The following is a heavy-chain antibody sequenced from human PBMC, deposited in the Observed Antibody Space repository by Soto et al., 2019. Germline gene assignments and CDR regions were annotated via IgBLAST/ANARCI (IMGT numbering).Heavy chain of an antibody. J-gene: IGHJ3*02. V-gene: IGHV4-59*01. D-gene: IGHD3-10*01. CDR3: ARVGVRFGELYGAFDI. Sequence: PSETLSLTCTVSGGSISSYYWSWIRQPPGKGLEWIGYIYYSGSTNYNPSLKSRVTISVDTSKNQFSLKLSSVTAADTAVYYCARVGVRFGELYGAFDIWGQGTMVTVSS. CDR1: GGSISSYY. CDR2: IYYSGST.